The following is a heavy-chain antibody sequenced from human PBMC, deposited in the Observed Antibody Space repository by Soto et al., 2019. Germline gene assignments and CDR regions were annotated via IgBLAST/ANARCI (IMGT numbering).Heavy chain of an antibody. CDR2: INPSGRST. V-gene: IGHV1-46*01. CDR3: ARGGSAAGTKFDY. CDR1: GYTFTSYY. Sequence: ASVKVSCKAFGYTFTSYYIHWVRQAPGQGLEWMGIINPSGRSTTYAQKLQGRLTMTRDTSTNTVYMEMSSLRSEDTAVYYCARGGSAAGTKFDYWGQGTRVTVSS. D-gene: IGHD6-13*01. J-gene: IGHJ4*02.